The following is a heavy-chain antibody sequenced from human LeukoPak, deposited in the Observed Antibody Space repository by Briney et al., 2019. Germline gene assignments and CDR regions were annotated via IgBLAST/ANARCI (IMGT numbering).Heavy chain of an antibody. V-gene: IGHV3-7*01. CDR2: IKQDGSEK. CDR1: GFTFRNYW. J-gene: IGHJ4*02. CDR3: EREGPFDF. Sequence: GGSLRLSCAASGFTFRNYWMSWVRQAPGKGLEWVANIKQDGSEKYYVDSVKGRFAISRDNAKNSLYLQMNSLRTDDTAVYFCEREGPFDFWGQGTLVTVSS.